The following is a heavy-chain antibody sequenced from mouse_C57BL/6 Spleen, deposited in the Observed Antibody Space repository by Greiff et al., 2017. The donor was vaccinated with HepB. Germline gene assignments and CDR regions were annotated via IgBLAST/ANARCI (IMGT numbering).Heavy chain of an antibody. CDR1: GFSLTSYG. J-gene: IGHJ3*01. Sequence: VQVVESGPGLVQPSQSLSITCTVSGFSLTSYGVHWVRQSPGKGLEWLGVIWSGGSTDYNAAFISRLSISKVNSKSQVFFKMNSLQADDTAIYYCASAYYSNYGGFAYWGQGTLVTVSA. V-gene: IGHV2-2*01. CDR3: ASAYYSNYGGFAY. CDR2: IWSGGST. D-gene: IGHD2-5*01.